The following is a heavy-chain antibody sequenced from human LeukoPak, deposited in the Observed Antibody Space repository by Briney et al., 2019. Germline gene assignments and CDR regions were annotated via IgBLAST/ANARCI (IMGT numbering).Heavy chain of an antibody. CDR1: GGYISSYY. CDR2: MYYIGRT. D-gene: IGHD1-26*01. J-gene: IGHJ6*02. CDR3: ARQKWDRLTYYYYGMDV. Sequence: SETLSLTCTVSGGYISSYYWSWVRQPPGKGLEWVGYMYYIGRTNYTPSLKTRFPISIDTSKNQFSLQLRSVTAADTAVYYCARQKWDRLTYYYYGMDVWGQGTTVTVSS. V-gene: IGHV4-59*08.